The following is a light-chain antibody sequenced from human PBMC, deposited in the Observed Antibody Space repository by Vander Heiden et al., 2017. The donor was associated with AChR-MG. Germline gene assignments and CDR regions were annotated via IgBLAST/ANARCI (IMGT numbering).Light chain of an antibody. J-gene: IGKJ1*01. CDR2: AAS. CDR3: QKYNSALWT. V-gene: IGKV1-27*01. CDR1: EAFGKY. Sequence: IQMSPAPSSLSASVGDRVTITCRASEAFGKYLAWYQQKPGKAPRLLIYAASTLQSGVPSRFSGSATGTDFTLTISSLQSEDVAAYYCQKYNSALWTFGQGTKVEIK.